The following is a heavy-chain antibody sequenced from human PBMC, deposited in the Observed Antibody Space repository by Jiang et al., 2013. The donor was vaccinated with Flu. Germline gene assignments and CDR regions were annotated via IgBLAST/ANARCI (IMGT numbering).Heavy chain of an antibody. CDR3: AHSLGICSGGSCYGNYYGMDV. CDR1: GFSLSTSGVG. CDR2: IYWNDDK. Sequence: KPTQTLTLTCTFSGFSLSTSGVGVGWIRQPPGKALEWLALIYWNDDKRYSPSLKSRLTITKDTSKNXVVLTMTNMDPVDTATYYCAHSLGICSGGSCYGNYYGMDVWGQGTTVTVS. V-gene: IGHV2-5*01. D-gene: IGHD2-15*01. J-gene: IGHJ6*02.